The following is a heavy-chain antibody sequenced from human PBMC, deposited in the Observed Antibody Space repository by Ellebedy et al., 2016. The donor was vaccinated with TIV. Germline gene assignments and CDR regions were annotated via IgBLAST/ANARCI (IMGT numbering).Heavy chain of an antibody. D-gene: IGHD5-24*01. CDR2: LSFSETDE. Sequence: GGSLRLSCAASGFSFSTHAMHWVRQAPGKGLEWVAVLSFSETDEYYADSVKGRFTISRDNSKNTLYLEMNNLRVEDTALYFCARPQNAYGYLYFFDHWGQGTMVTVSS. CDR1: GFSFSTHA. J-gene: IGHJ4*02. CDR3: ARPQNAYGYLYFFDH. V-gene: IGHV3-30*04.